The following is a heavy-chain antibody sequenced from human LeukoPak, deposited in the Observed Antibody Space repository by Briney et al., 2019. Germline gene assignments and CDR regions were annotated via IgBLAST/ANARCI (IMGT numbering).Heavy chain of an antibody. CDR1: GFTFSSYA. CDR3: AKDGGLWVSAHWGDS. Sequence: GRSLRLSCAASGFTFSSYAMHWVRQAPGKGLEWVAVISYDGSNKYYADSVKGRFTISRDNSKNTLYLQMNSLRAEDTAVYYCAKDGGLWVSAHWGDSWGRGTLVTVSS. J-gene: IGHJ4*02. V-gene: IGHV3-30-3*01. D-gene: IGHD7-27*01. CDR2: ISYDGSNK.